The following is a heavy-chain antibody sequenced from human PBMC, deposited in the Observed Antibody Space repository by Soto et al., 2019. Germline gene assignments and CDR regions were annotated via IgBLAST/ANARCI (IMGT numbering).Heavy chain of an antibody. CDR1: GGPISSSNW. CDR3: ARVDHGDYVPYYYGMDV. V-gene: IGHV4-4*02. Sequence: TSETLSLTCAVSGGPISSSNWWSWVRQPPGKGLEWIGEIYHSGSTNYNPSLKSRVTISVDKSKNQFSLKLSSVTAADTAVYYCARVDHGDYVPYYYGMDVWGQGTTVTVSS. J-gene: IGHJ6*02. D-gene: IGHD4-17*01. CDR2: IYHSGST.